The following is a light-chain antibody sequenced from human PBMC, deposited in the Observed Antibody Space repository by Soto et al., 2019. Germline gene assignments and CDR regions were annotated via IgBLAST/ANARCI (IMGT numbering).Light chain of an antibody. V-gene: IGKV3D-20*01. CDR2: DAS. Sequence: EVMLTQSAGTLSLSTGETATLSCRASQSVSSSYLAWYQQKPGLAPRLLIYDASSRATGIPDRFSGSGSGTDFTLTISRLEPEDFAVYYCQQYGSSPITFGQGTRLAI. CDR3: QQYGSSPIT. J-gene: IGKJ5*01. CDR1: QSVSSSY.